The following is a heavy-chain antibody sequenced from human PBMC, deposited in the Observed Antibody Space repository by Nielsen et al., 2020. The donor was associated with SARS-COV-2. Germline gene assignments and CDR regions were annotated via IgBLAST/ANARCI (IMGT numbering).Heavy chain of an antibody. V-gene: IGHV3-23*01. CDR1: GFTFSSYG. CDR3: AKRTSYSSGLHYFDY. J-gene: IGHJ4*02. Sequence: RGSLRLSCAASGFTFSSYGMSWVRQAPGKGLEWVSAISDSGGSTYYADSVKGRFTISRDNSKNTLYVQMNSLRAEDTAVYYCAKRTSYSSGLHYFDYWGQGTLVTVSS. D-gene: IGHD6-19*01. CDR2: ISDSGGST.